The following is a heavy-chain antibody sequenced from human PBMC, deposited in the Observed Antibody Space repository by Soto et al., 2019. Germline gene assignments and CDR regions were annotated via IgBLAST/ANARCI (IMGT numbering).Heavy chain of an antibody. D-gene: IGHD3-10*01. CDR3: ARHFYSSGTYYFDY. CDR1: GDSISSSGYY. V-gene: IGHV4-39*01. Sequence: SETLSLTCTVSGDSISSSGYYWGWIRQPPGKGLEWIGTIYYSGNTYYNPSLQSRVTISVDTSKNQFSLNLSSVTAADTAVYYCARHFYSSGTYYFDYWGQGTLVTVS. J-gene: IGHJ4*02. CDR2: IYYSGNT.